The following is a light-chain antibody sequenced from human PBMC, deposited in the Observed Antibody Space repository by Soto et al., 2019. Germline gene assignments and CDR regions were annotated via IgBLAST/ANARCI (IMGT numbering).Light chain of an antibody. CDR2: AAS. V-gene: IGKV1-27*01. CDR3: QKYSSVPV. CDR1: QGIRNY. J-gene: IGKJ3*01. Sequence: DIQMTQSPTSLSASVGDRVTITCRASQGIRNYVAWYQQIPGKAPKLLIYAASTLQSGVPSRFSGSGSGTDFTLTINGLQHEDLANYSYQKYSSVPVFGPGTKVEIK.